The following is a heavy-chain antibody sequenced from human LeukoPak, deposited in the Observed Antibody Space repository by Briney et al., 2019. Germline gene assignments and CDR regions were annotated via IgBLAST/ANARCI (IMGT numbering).Heavy chain of an antibody. J-gene: IGHJ4*02. D-gene: IGHD4-11*01. Sequence: GGSLRLSCAASGFTFSSHGMCWVRQAPGRGLEWVSSISIGGDTTYSASVTGRFNISRDNSKNTLYLQLDSLRAEDTAIYYCAKEIRRNVCWGQGTLVTVSS. CDR2: ISIGGDTT. V-gene: IGHV3-23*01. CDR3: AKEIRRNVC. CDR1: GFTFSSHG.